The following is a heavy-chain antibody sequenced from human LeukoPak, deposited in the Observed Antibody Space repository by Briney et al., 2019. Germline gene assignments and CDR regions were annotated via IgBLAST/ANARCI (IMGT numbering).Heavy chain of an antibody. V-gene: IGHV3-23*01. D-gene: IGHD6-19*01. J-gene: IGHJ4*02. CDR1: GFTVSTNY. CDR3: AKEGGAAAVAGLFDY. Sequence: GGSLRLSCAASGFTVSTNYVSWVRQAPGKGLEWVSAISGSGGSTYYADSVKGRFTISRDNSKNTVYLQVNSLRAKDTAVYYCAKEGGAAAVAGLFDYWGQGTLVTVSS. CDR2: ISGSGGST.